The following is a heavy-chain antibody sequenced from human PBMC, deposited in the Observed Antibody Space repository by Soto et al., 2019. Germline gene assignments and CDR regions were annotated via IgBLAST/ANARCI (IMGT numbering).Heavy chain of an antibody. Sequence: QVQLVQSGAEVKKPGASVKVSCKASGYTFTSYGISWVRQAPGQGLEWMGWISAYNGNTNYAQKLQGRVTMTTDTSTSTPYMELRSLRSDDTAVYYCARAKYYDFWSRYTPIYYFDYWGQGTLVTVSS. CDR1: GYTFTSYG. D-gene: IGHD3-3*01. V-gene: IGHV1-18*01. CDR2: ISAYNGNT. CDR3: ARAKYYDFWSRYTPIYYFDY. J-gene: IGHJ4*02.